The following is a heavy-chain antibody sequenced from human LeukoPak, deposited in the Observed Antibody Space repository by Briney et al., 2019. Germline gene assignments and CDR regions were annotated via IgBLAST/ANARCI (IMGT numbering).Heavy chain of an antibody. V-gene: IGHV4-31*03. CDR2: IYYSGST. D-gene: IGHD5-12*01. CDR1: GVSISGGGYY. Sequence: SETLSLTCTVSGVSISGGGYYWSWIRQHPGKGLEWIGYIYYSGSTYYNPSLKSRVTISVDTSKNQFSLKLSSVTAADTAVYYCARFYSGYADEIDYWGQGTLVTVSS. CDR3: ARFYSGYADEIDY. J-gene: IGHJ4*02.